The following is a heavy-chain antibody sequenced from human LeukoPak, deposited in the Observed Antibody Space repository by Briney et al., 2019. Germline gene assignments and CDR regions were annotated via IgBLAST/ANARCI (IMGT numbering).Heavy chain of an antibody. Sequence: GGSLRLSCAASGFTFSSYPMSWVRQAPGKGLEWVAGISGGGDSTYYADSVKGRFTISRDNSKNTLYLQMNSLRAEDTAVYYCAKGIYSSGWSYFDYWGHGTLVTVSS. CDR2: ISGGGDST. V-gene: IGHV3-23*01. J-gene: IGHJ4*01. D-gene: IGHD6-19*01. CDR3: AKGIYSSGWSYFDY. CDR1: GFTFSSYP.